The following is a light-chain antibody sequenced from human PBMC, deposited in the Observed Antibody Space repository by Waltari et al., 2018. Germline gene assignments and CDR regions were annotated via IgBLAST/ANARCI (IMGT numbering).Light chain of an antibody. J-gene: IGLJ3*02. CDR2: QDT. CDR3: LAWDSSTAWV. V-gene: IGLV3-1*01. CDR1: KLGDKY. Sequence: SYELTQPPSVSVSPGQTASITCSGDKLGDKYASWYQQKPGQSPVLVIYQDTKLPSGIPERFSGSNSGNTATLTISGTQGMDEADYYCLAWDSSTAWVFGGGTKLTVL.